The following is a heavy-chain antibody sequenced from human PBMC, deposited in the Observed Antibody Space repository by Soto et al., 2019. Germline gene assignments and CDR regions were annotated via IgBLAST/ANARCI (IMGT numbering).Heavy chain of an antibody. CDR3: ARSEATGLDY. D-gene: IGHD1-26*01. J-gene: IGHJ4*02. CDR2: AHHSGRT. CDR1: GGSMSSSNW. V-gene: IGHV4-4*02. Sequence: QVQLQESGPGLVKPSGTLSLTCTVSGGSMSSSNWWNWVRQSPGKGLEWIGEAHHSGRTNYNPSLKSPVTISVDKSKNHFSLKLSSVTAADTAVYYCARSEATGLDYWGQGTLVTVSS.